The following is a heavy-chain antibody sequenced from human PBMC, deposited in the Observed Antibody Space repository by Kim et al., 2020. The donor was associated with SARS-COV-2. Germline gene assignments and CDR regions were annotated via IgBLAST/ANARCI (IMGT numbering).Heavy chain of an antibody. CDR3: ARVFGVDYYYYGMDV. CDR1: GFTFSSYS. J-gene: IGHJ6*02. V-gene: IGHV3-21*01. Sequence: GGSLRLSCAASGFTFSSYSMNWVRQAPGKGLEWVSSISSSSSYIYYADSVKGRFTISRDNAKNSLYLQMNSLRAEDTAVYYCARVFGVDYYYYGMDVCGQGDTGTVS. CDR2: ISSSSSYI. D-gene: IGHD3-10*01.